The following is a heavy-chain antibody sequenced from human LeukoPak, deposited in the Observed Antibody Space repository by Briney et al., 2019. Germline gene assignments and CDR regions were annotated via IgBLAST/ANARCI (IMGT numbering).Heavy chain of an antibody. Sequence: SETLSLTCAVYGGSFSGYYWSWIRQPPGKGLEWIGEINHSGSTNYNPSLKSRVTISVDTSKNQFSLKLSSVTAADTAVYYCARRDYYDSRNAFDIWGQGTMVTVSS. CDR2: INHSGST. D-gene: IGHD3-22*01. CDR1: GGSFSGYY. CDR3: ARRDYYDSRNAFDI. J-gene: IGHJ3*02. V-gene: IGHV4-34*01.